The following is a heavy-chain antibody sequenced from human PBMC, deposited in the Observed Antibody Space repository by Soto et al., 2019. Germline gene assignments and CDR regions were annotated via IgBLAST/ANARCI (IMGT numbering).Heavy chain of an antibody. D-gene: IGHD2-15*01. J-gene: IGHJ5*02. CDR1: GFTFGDYA. Sequence: GGSLRLSCTASGFTFGDYAMSWFRQAPGKGLEWVGFIRSKAYGGTTEYAASVKGRFTISRDDSKSIAYLQMNSLKTEDTAVYYCTRDLSVVVVAATKPWYWFDPWGQGTLVTVSS. CDR3: TRDLSVVVVAATKPWYWFDP. CDR2: IRSKAYGGTT. V-gene: IGHV3-49*03.